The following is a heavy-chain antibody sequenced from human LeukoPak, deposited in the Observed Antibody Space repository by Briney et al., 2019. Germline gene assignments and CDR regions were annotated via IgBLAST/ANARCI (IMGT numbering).Heavy chain of an antibody. CDR1: GFTISSGSYH. CDR2: SYTSGST. Sequence: SETLSLTCAASGFTISSGSYHWSCIRQPAGQGLVSIVRSYTSGSTNYNPSIGSRVTISVDTCKNQYSLKLSSVTAADTAVYYCARASYFRYYDSSGYYPYYFDYWGQGALVTVSS. J-gene: IGHJ4*02. CDR3: ARASYFRYYDSSGYYPYYFDY. V-gene: IGHV4-61*02. D-gene: IGHD3-22*01.